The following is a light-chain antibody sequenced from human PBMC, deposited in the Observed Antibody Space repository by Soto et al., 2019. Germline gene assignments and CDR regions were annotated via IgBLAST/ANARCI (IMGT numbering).Light chain of an antibody. CDR1: QSVSSY. CDR3: QQRSTWPPA. CDR2: DAS. J-gene: IGKJ4*01. V-gene: IGKV3-11*01. Sequence: PAIPTLAPGYRATLSCEASQSVSSYLAWYQQKPGQAPRLLIYDASNRATGIPARFSGSGSGTDFTLTISSLEPQDFAVYYSQQRSTWPPAFGRGTKVDI.